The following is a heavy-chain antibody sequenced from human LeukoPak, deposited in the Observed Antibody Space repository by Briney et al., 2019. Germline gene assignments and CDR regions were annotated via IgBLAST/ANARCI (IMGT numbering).Heavy chain of an antibody. CDR1: GFTFGDYA. CDR2: IRSKAYGGTT. D-gene: IGHD3-3*01. CDR3: TRGFGGDTIFGVVTIY. J-gene: IGHJ4*02. V-gene: IGHV3-49*04. Sequence: GGSLRLSCTASGFTFGDYAMSWVRQAPGKGLEWVGFIRSKAYGGTTEYAASVKGRFTISRDDSKSIAYLQMNSLKTEDTAVYYCTRGFGGDTIFGVVTIYWGQGTLVTVSS.